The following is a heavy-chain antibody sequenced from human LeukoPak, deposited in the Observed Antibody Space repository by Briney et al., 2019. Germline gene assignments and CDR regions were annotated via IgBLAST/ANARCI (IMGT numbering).Heavy chain of an antibody. D-gene: IGHD4-17*01. CDR2: INGDGSRT. J-gene: IGHJ4*02. CDR1: GFTFSTNW. Sequence: GGSLRLSCAASGFTFSTNWMHWVRQAPGKGLVWVSRINGDGSRTNYADSVEGRFTISRDNAKNTVYLQMNSLSAEDTAVYYCARGATYAYYFDYWGQGILVTVSS. CDR3: ARGATYAYYFDY. V-gene: IGHV3-74*01.